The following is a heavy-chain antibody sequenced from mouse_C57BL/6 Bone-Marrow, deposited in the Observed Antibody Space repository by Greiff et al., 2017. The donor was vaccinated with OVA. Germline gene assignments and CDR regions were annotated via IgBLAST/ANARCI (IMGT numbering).Heavy chain of an antibody. Sequence: EVQLVESGEGLVKPGGSLKISCAASGFTFTSYAMSWVRQTPEKGLEWVAYIRGGGVNIYYADTVKGRFTITKDNARNNLYLQMSSLKSDDTAMYYCTRLRDAIDYWGQGTAVTVSS. V-gene: IGHV5-9-1*02. CDR2: IRGGGVNI. CDR3: TRLRDAIDY. J-gene: IGHJ4*01. CDR1: GFTFTSYA.